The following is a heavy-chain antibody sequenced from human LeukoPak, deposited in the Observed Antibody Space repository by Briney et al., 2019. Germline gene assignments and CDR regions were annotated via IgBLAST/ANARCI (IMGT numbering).Heavy chain of an antibody. J-gene: IGHJ4*02. CDR2: ISAYNGNT. CDR3: ARDCNKNYYDSSGYSENDY. D-gene: IGHD3-22*01. Sequence: RASVKVSCKASGYTFTSYGISWVRQAPGQGLEWMGWISAYNGNTNYAQKLQGRVTMTTDTSTSTAYMELRSLRSDDTAVYYCARDCNKNYYDSSGYSENDYWGQGTLVTVSS. CDR1: GYTFTSYG. V-gene: IGHV1-18*01.